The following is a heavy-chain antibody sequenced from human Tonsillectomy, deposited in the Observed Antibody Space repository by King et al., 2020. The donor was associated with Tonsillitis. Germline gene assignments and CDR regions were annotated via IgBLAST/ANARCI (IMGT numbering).Heavy chain of an antibody. CDR3: AKVREVITIGYYFDY. D-gene: IGHD3-10*01. CDR2: ISGSGGST. V-gene: IGHV3-23*04. J-gene: IGHJ4*02. CDR1: GFTFSSYA. Sequence: VQLVESGGGLVQPGGSLRLSCAASGFTFSSYAMSWVRQAPGKGLEWVSAISGSGGSTDYEDSVKGRCTISRDNSKNTLLLQMNSLRAEDTAVYYCAKVREVITIGYYFDYWGQGTLVTVSS.